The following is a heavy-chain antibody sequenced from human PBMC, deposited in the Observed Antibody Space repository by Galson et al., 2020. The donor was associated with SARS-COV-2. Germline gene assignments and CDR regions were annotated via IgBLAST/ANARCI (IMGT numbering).Heavy chain of an antibody. CDR1: GFTFSDYY. Sequence: GESLKISCAASGFTFSDYYMSWIRQAPGKGLEWVSYISSSGSTIYYADSVKGRFTISRDNAKNSLYLQMNSLRAEDTAVYYCARDMVELLNYYYGMDVWGQGTTVTVSS. J-gene: IGHJ6*02. CDR2: ISSSGSTI. CDR3: ARDMVELLNYYYGMDV. V-gene: IGHV3-11*01. D-gene: IGHD1-26*01.